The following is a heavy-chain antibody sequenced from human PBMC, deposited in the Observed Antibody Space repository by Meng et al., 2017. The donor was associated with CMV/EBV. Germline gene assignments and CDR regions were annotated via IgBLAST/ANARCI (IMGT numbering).Heavy chain of an antibody. Sequence: SVQVSCKASSGTFSSYAISWLLQPPGQGLEGRGGIIPIFGTAKYAQKSQGSVTITTDESTSTAYMELSSLRSEDTAVYYCAVPDTNSSTPNNYYYGMDVWGQGTTVTVSS. J-gene: IGHJ6*02. CDR2: IIPIFGTA. CDR1: SGTFSSYA. V-gene: IGHV1-69*05. CDR3: AVPDTNSSTPNNYYYGMDV. D-gene: IGHD6-13*01.